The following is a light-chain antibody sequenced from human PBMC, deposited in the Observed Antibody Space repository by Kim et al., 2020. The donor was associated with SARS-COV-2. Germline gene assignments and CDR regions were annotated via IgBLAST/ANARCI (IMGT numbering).Light chain of an antibody. J-gene: IGKJ2*01. Sequence: PASISCRSSQSLLHTNGYNYMDWYLQKPGQSPQLLIYLGSNRASGVPDRFSGTGSGTDFTLKISRVEAEDVGLYYCMQTLQTPPYSFGQGTKLEI. CDR1: QSLLHTNGYNY. CDR3: MQTLQTPPYS. V-gene: IGKV2-28*01. CDR2: LGS.